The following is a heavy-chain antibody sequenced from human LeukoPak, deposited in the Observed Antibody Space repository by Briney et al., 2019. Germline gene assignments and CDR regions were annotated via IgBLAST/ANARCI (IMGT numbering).Heavy chain of an antibody. V-gene: IGHV3-21*01. CDR2: ISSSSSYI. D-gene: IGHD2-2*01. CDR1: GFKFSSYS. J-gene: IGHJ3*02. Sequence: GGSLRLSCAASGFKFSSYSMNWVHQAPGKGLEWVSSISSSSSYIYYADSVKGRFTISRDNAKNSLYLQMNSLRAEDTAVYYCARDEGIVVVPAASRAFDIWGQGTMVTVSS. CDR3: ARDEGIVVVPAASRAFDI.